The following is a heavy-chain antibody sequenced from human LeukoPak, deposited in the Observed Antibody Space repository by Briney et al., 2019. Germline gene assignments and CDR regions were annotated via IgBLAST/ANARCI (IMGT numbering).Heavy chain of an antibody. J-gene: IGHJ3*02. Sequence: GSLRLSCAASGFTFSSYDTHWVRQATGKGLEWVSAIGTAGDTYYPGSVKGRFTISRENAKNSSYLQMNSLRAGDTAVYYCARGTAQYDAFDIWGQGTMVTVSS. CDR3: ARGTAQYDAFDI. CDR1: GFTFSSYD. D-gene: IGHD2-2*01. CDR2: IGTAGDT. V-gene: IGHV3-13*01.